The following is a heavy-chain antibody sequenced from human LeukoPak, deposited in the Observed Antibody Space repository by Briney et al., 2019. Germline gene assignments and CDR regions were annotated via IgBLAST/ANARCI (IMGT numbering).Heavy chain of an antibody. CDR1: GRSISSYY. J-gene: IGHJ5*02. CDR3: ARGGYYGSGNDFRFDP. CDR2: IHYTGST. D-gene: IGHD3-10*01. V-gene: IGHV4-59*01. Sequence: SETLSLTCTVSGRSISSYYWSWIRQPPGKGLECIGYIHYTGSTNYNPSLKSRVTISVDTSKNQFSLKLSSVTAADTAIYYCARGGYYGSGNDFRFDPWGQGTLVTVSS.